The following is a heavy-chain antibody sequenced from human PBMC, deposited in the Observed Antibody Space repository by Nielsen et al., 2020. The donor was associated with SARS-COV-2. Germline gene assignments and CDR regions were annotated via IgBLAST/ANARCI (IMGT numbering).Heavy chain of an antibody. CDR2: IYHSGIT. CDR1: GASISSYY. Sequence: SETLSLTCSVSGASISSYYWSWIRQPPGKGLEWIGYIYHSGITKINPSLKSRVTISVDTSKNQFSLKLSSVTAADTALYSCARATVYGDYGFLDNWGQGALVTVSS. D-gene: IGHD4-17*01. CDR3: ARATVYGDYGFLDN. J-gene: IGHJ4*02. V-gene: IGHV4-59*01.